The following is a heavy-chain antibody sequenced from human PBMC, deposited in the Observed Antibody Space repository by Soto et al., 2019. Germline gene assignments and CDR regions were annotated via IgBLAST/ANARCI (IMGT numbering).Heavy chain of an antibody. CDR2: IRSKAYGGTA. Sequence: VQFVESGGGLVQPGRSLRLSCAGFGFAFDDYGVSWFRQAPGKGLEWLGFIRSKAYGGTAEYAASVKGRFTISRDDSKSIAYLQMNSLRTDDTALYYCTKPRTTVTAYFFDYWGQGTLVTVSS. V-gene: IGHV3-49*03. J-gene: IGHJ4*02. CDR3: TKPRTTVTAYFFDY. CDR1: GFAFDDYG. D-gene: IGHD4-17*01.